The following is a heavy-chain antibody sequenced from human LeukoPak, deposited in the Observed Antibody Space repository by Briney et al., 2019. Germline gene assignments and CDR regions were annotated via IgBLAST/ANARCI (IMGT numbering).Heavy chain of an antibody. CDR3: TRGALDYRDAYDF. J-gene: IGHJ3*01. CDR1: GFTVSSNY. Sequence: PGGSLRLSCAASGFTVSSNYMSWVRQASGKGLEWVGRIRSKANSYATAYAASVKGRFTISRDDSKNTAYLEMNSLKTEDTAVYYCTRGALDYRDAYDFWGQGTMVTVSS. CDR2: IRSKANSYAT. V-gene: IGHV3-73*01. D-gene: IGHD3/OR15-3a*01.